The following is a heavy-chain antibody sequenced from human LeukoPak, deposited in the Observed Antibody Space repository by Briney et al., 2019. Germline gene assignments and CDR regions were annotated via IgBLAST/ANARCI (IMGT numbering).Heavy chain of an antibody. CDR1: GNSISSGDNY. CDR2: IYTTGST. V-gene: IGHV4-61*02. D-gene: IGHD5-12*01. J-gene: IGHJ6*03. CDR3: AGVATIHYYYMDV. Sequence: SETLSLTCTVSGNSISSGDNYWSWIRQPAGKGLEWIGRIYTTGSTNYNPSLKSRVTMSVDTSKNQFSLKLSSVTAADTAVYYRAGVATIHYYYMDVWGKGTTVTISS.